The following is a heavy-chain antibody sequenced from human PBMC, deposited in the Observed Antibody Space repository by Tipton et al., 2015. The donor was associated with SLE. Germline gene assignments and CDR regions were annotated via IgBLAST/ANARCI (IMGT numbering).Heavy chain of an antibody. J-gene: IGHJ2*01. CDR3: VRVQRLPRSFDL. D-gene: IGHD1-1*01. V-gene: IGHV4-61*02. Sequence: TLSLTCSFSGGSITSYSFYWSWIRQPAGKGLEWLGRVYGTGSSYYNPSLKSRVTMSLDSSKNQISLELTSVSAEDTAVYYCVRVQRLPRSFDLWGRGTLVTVSS. CDR1: GGSITSYSFY. CDR2: VYGTGSS.